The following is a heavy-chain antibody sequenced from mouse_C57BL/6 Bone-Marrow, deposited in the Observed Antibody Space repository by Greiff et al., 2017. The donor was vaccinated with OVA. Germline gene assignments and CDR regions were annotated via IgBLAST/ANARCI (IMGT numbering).Heavy chain of an antibody. Sequence: VQLQQSGAELVKPGASVKISCKASGYAFSSYWMNWVKQRPGKGLEWIGQLYPGDGDTNYNGKFKGKATLTADKSSSTAYMQLSSLTSEDSAVYFCARNWDGGYYFDYWGQGTTLTVSS. J-gene: IGHJ2*01. CDR3: ARNWDGGYYFDY. D-gene: IGHD4-1*01. V-gene: IGHV1-80*01. CDR1: GYAFSSYW. CDR2: LYPGDGDT.